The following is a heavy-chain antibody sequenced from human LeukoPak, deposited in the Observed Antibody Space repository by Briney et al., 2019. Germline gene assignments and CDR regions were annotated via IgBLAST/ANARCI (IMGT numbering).Heavy chain of an antibody. Sequence: GESLKISCAASGFTFSSYAMSWVRQAPGKGLEWVSAISGSGGSTYYADSVKGRFTISRDNSKNTPYLQMNSLRAEDTAVYYCAKVRVTMIVVVYFDYWGQGTLVTVSS. V-gene: IGHV3-23*01. J-gene: IGHJ4*02. CDR1: GFTFSSYA. D-gene: IGHD3-22*01. CDR3: AKVRVTMIVVVYFDY. CDR2: ISGSGGST.